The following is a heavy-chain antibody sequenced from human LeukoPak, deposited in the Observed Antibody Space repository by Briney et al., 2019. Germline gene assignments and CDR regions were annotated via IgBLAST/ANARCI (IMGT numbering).Heavy chain of an antibody. Sequence: PGGSLRLSCTASGFTFSSYGMSWVRQAPGKGLEWVSGIRGSGGKTYYADSVQGRFSISRDNPKNTLYLQMNSLRAEDTAVYYCAKDDLRAFDIWGQGTMVTVSS. CDR2: IRGSGGKT. J-gene: IGHJ3*02. V-gene: IGHV3-23*01. CDR1: GFTFSSYG. CDR3: AKDDLRAFDI.